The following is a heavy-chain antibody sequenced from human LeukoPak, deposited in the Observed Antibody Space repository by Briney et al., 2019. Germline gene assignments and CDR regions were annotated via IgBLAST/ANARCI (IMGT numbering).Heavy chain of an antibody. CDR2: ITRSSSTI. CDR1: GFTFSSYS. CDR3: ATADRGAFDI. J-gene: IGHJ3*02. Sequence: GGSLRLSCAASGFTFSSYSMNWVRQAPGKGLECLSYITRSSSTIYYADSVKGRFTISRDNAKNSLYLQMNSLRVDDTAVYYCATADRGAFDIWGQGTMVIVSS. V-gene: IGHV3-48*01.